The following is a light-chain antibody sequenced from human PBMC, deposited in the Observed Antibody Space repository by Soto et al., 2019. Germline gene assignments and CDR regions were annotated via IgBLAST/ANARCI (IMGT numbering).Light chain of an antibody. CDR1: SSDVGGYNY. Sequence: QSALTQPASVSGSPGQSITISCTGTSSDVGGYNYVSWYQQHPGKAPKVMIYDVSDRPSGVSNRFSGSKSGNTASLTISGLQAEDEADSYCSSYASSSTYVFGTGTKVTVL. CDR2: DVS. V-gene: IGLV2-14*01. J-gene: IGLJ1*01. CDR3: SSYASSSTYV.